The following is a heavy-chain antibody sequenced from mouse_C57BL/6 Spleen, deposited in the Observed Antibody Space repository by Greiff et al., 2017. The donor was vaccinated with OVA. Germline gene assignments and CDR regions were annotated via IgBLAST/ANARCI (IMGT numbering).Heavy chain of an antibody. Sequence: EVHLVESGGDLVKPGGSLKLSCAASGFTFSSYGMSWVRQTPDKRLEWVATISSGGSYTYYPDSVKGRFTISRDNAKNTLYLQMSSLKSEDTAMYYCARPHYYGSSYDFDYGGQGTTLTVSS. V-gene: IGHV5-6*01. CDR1: GFTFSSYG. CDR3: ARPHYYGSSYDFDY. J-gene: IGHJ2*01. CDR2: ISSGGSYT. D-gene: IGHD1-1*01.